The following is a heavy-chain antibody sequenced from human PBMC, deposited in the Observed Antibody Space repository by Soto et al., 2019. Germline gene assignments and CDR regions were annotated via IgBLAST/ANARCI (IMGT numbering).Heavy chain of an antibody. CDR1: GASIISSSYY. V-gene: IGHV4-39*02. J-gene: IGHJ5*02. CDR3: ARERLAVAGKGGWFDP. D-gene: IGHD6-19*01. CDR2: INYSGST. Sequence: ASETLSLTCTVSGASIISSSYYWGWIRQPPGKGLEWIGSINYSGSTYYNPSLKSRVTISADTSKNRFSLKLRSVTAADTAVYYCARERLAVAGKGGWFDPWGQETLVTVSS.